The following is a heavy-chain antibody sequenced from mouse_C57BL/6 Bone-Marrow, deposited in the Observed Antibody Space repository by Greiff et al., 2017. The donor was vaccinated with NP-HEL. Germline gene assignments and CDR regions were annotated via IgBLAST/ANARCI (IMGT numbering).Heavy chain of an antibody. Sequence: EVQVEESGGGLVQPGESLKLPCESNEYEFPSHDMSWVRKTPGKRLELVAAINSDSGSTYYPDTIERRFIISRDNTKKTLYLQLSSLRSEDTALYYCARHEGNYAYYWGQGTSVTVSS. CDR3: ARHEGNYAYY. CDR1: EYEFPSHD. V-gene: IGHV5-2*01. D-gene: IGHD1-1*02. CDR2: INSDSGST. J-gene: IGHJ4*01.